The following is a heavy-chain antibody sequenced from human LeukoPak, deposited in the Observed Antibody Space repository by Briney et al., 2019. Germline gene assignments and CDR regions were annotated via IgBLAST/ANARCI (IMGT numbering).Heavy chain of an antibody. Sequence: SETLSLTCAVYGGSFSGYYWSWIRQPPGKGLEWIGEINHSGSTNYNPSLKSRVTISVDTSKNQFSLKLSSVTAADTAVYYCARHLVRGGAIDYSGQGTLVTVSS. V-gene: IGHV4-34*01. J-gene: IGHJ4*02. D-gene: IGHD6-6*01. CDR2: INHSGST. CDR1: GGSFSGYY. CDR3: ARHLVRGGAIDY.